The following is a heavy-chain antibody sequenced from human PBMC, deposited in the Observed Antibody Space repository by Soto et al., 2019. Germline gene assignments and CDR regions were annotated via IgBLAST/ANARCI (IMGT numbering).Heavy chain of an antibody. CDR1: GGSISGGVYY. J-gene: IGHJ2*01. D-gene: IGHD4-17*01. V-gene: IGHV4-30-4*01. CDR3: AREIIPLTTDSYFAL. Sequence: QVQLQESGPGLVKPSQTLSLTCTVSGGSISGGVYYWSWIRQPPGKGLEWIGYIFDSGSTYYNPYLQSRVTISVDTSKNQSPLRLSSVTAADTAVYYCAREIIPLTTDSYFALWGRGTLVTVSS. CDR2: IFDSGST.